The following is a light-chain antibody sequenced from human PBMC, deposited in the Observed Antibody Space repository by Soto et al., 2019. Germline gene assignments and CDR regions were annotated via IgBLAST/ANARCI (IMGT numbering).Light chain of an antibody. J-gene: IGKJ5*01. V-gene: IGKV3-11*01. CDR2: DAS. CDR3: QQRSNWPIT. Sequence: EIVMTQSPGTLSVSPGERATLSCRASQSVSSYLAWYQQKPGQAPRLLIYDASNRATGIPARFSGSGSGTDFTLTISSLEPEDFAVYYCQQRSNWPITFGQGTRLENK. CDR1: QSVSSY.